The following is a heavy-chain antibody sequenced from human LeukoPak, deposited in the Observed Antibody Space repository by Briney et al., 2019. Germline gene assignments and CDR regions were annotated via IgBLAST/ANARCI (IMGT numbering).Heavy chain of an antibody. Sequence: PSETLSLTCTVSGGSISSYYWSWIRQPAGKGLEWIGRIYTSGSTNYNPSLKSRVTMSVDTSKNQCSLKLSSVTAADTAVYYCARDGKVTPSYYYYYMDVWGKGTTVTVSS. CDR2: IYTSGST. J-gene: IGHJ6*03. CDR1: GGSISSYY. D-gene: IGHD4-23*01. V-gene: IGHV4-4*07. CDR3: ARDGKVTPSYYYYYMDV.